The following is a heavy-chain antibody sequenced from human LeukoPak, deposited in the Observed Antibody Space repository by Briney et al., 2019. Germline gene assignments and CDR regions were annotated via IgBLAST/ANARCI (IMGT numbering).Heavy chain of an antibody. V-gene: IGHV3-74*01. CDR3: ARGYIAVAGDFDY. J-gene: IGHJ4*02. D-gene: IGHD6-19*01. CDR2: INTDGSST. Sequence: PGGSLRLSCAASGFTFSSYWMHWVRQAPGKGLVWVSRINTDGSSTSYADSVKGRFTISRDNAKNSLYLQMNSLRAEDTAVYYCARGYIAVAGDFDYWGQGTLVTVSS. CDR1: GFTFSSYW.